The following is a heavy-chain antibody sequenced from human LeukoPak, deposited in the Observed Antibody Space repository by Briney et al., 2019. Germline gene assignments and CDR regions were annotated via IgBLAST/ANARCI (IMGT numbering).Heavy chain of an antibody. V-gene: IGHV3-21*01. J-gene: IGHJ4*02. CDR3: ARVFSVYSGFDY. Sequence: GGSLRLSCAASGFTFSSYSMNWVRQAPGKGLEWVSSISSSSSYIYYADSVKGRFTISRDNAKNSLYLQMNSLRAEDTAVYYCARVFSVYSGFDYWGQGTLVTVSS. D-gene: IGHD1-26*01. CDR2: ISSSSSYI. CDR1: GFTFSSYS.